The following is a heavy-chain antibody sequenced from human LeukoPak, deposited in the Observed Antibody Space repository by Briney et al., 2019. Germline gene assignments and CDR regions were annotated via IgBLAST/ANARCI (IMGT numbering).Heavy chain of an antibody. CDR2: ISGSGGTT. CDR1: GFTFSSYA. Sequence: GGSLRLSCAASGFTFSSYAMRWVRPAPGKGREGLLKISGSGGTTYYADSVKGPFTISRDNSKNTMYLQMNSLRAEDTAVYYCANSVWWFGELSRGFDIWGQGTMVTVSS. D-gene: IGHD3-10*01. J-gene: IGHJ3*02. V-gene: IGHV3-23*01. CDR3: ANSVWWFGELSRGFDI.